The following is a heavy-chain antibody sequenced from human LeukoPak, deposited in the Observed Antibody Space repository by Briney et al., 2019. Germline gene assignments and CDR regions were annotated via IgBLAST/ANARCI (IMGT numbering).Heavy chain of an antibody. CDR2: IRSKAYGGTT. V-gene: IGHV3-49*04. D-gene: IGHD5-24*01. J-gene: IGHJ4*02. CDR3: TRAGAGYNFWLVY. Sequence: GGSLRLSCTASGFTFGDYAMSWVRQAPGKGLEWVGFIRSKAYGGTTEYAASVKGRFTISRDDSKSIAYLQMNSLKTEDTAVYYCTRAGAGYNFWLVYSGQGTLVTVSS. CDR1: GFTFGDYA.